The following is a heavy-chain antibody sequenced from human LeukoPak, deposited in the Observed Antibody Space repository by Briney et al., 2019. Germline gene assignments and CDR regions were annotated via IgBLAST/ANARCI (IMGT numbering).Heavy chain of an antibody. Sequence: KSSETLSLTCTVSGGSISSYYWSWIRQPPGKGLEWIGYIYYSGSTNYNPSLKSRVTISVDTSKNQFSLKLSSVTAADTAVYYCARWGGDQYYFDYWAREPLATVSS. J-gene: IGHJ4*02. V-gene: IGHV4-59*08. D-gene: IGHD2-21*02. CDR2: IYYSGST. CDR3: ARWGGDQYYFDY. CDR1: GGSISSYY.